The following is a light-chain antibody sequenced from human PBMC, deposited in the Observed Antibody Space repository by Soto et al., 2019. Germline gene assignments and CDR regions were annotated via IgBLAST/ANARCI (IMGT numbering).Light chain of an antibody. V-gene: IGKV1-27*01. CDR1: RGIYTH. CDR3: QTYDKAPWT. Sequence: DIQMAQSPSSLSASVGDRVTITCRASRGIYTHLAWYQQKPGNAPKLLIYGASTLQSGVPSRFSASGSGTDFFLTTSGLQSEDVGTYFCQTYDKAPWTFGPGTKVDIK. J-gene: IGKJ1*01. CDR2: GAS.